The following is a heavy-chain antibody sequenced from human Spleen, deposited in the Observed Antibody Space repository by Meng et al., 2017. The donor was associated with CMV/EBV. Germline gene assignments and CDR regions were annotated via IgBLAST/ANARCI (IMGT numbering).Heavy chain of an antibody. J-gene: IGHJ6*02. D-gene: IGHD3-3*01. CDR3: ARLGITIFGVVIFDYYGMDV. V-gene: IGHV3-48*03. CDR1: RFSLSGYE. CDR2: ISSSGSTI. Sequence: GESLKISCAASRFSLSGYEMNWVRQAPGKGLEWVSYISSSGSTIYYADSVRGRFTISRDNAKNSLYLQMDSLRSEDTAVYYCARLGITIFGVVIFDYYGMDVWGQGTTVTVSS.